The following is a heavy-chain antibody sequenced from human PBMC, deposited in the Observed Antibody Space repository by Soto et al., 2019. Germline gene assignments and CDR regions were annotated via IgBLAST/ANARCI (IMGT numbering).Heavy chain of an antibody. CDR1: GGSFSGYY. Sequence: SETLSLTCAVYGGSFSGYYWSWIRQPPGKGLEWIGEINHSGSTNYNPSLKSRVTISVDTSKNQFSLKLSSVTAADTAVYYCARRGYCSSTSCYGYMDVWGKGTTVTVSS. D-gene: IGHD2-2*03. CDR2: INHSGST. V-gene: IGHV4-34*01. J-gene: IGHJ6*03. CDR3: ARRGYCSSTSCYGYMDV.